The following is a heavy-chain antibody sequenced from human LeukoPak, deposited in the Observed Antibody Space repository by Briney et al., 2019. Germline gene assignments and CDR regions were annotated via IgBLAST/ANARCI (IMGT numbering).Heavy chain of an antibody. V-gene: IGHV3-48*01. CDR1: GFTFSSYS. D-gene: IGHD6-19*01. Sequence: GGSLRLSCAASGFTFSSYSMNWVRQAPGKGPEWLSYISSASGSIYYADSVKGRFTISRDNSKNTLYLQMSSLRAEDTAVYYCARETFPSGKAVAGYYYYGMDVWGQGTTVTVSS. J-gene: IGHJ6*02. CDR3: ARETFPSGKAVAGYYYYGMDV. CDR2: ISSASGSI.